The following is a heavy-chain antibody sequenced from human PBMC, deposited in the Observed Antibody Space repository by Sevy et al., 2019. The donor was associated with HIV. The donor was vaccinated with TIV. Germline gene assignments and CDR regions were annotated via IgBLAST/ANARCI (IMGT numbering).Heavy chain of an antibody. CDR1: GFTFSNAW. Sequence: GGSLRLSCAASGFTFSNAWMSWVRQAPGKGLEWVGRIKSKTDGGTTDYPATVEGRFTISRDESKNTLYLQMNSLKTEDTAVYYCTTDVSSGYYYGYYYYGMDVWGQGTTVTVSS. CDR3: TTDVSSGYYYGYYYYGMDV. V-gene: IGHV3-15*01. J-gene: IGHJ6*02. CDR2: IKSKTDGGTT. D-gene: IGHD3-22*01.